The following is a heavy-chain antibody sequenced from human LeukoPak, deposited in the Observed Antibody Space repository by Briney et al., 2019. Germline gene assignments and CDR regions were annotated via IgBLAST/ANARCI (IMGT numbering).Heavy chain of an antibody. CDR3: AREDGSYYDSSGYWFDY. CDR1: GGSISGSY. J-gene: IGHJ4*02. CDR2: MYNSGST. Sequence: SSETLSLTCTVSGGSISGSYWSWIRQPPGKGLEWIAYMYNSGSTNYNPSLKSRVTISVDTSKNQFSLKLSSVTAADTAVYYCAREDGSYYDSSGYWFDYWGQGTLVTVSS. D-gene: IGHD3-22*01. V-gene: IGHV4-59*12.